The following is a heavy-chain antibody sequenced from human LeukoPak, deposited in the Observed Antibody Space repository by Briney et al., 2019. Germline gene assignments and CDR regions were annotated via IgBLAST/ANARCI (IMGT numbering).Heavy chain of an antibody. CDR1: GGSFSGYN. V-gene: IGHV4-34*01. D-gene: IGHD5-24*01. CDR3: ARGVYTEMSTIMGHFDR. Sequence: PSETLSLTCAVYGGSFSGYNWNWLRQPPRKGLEWIGEINHSGSTNYNPSLRSRVTVSLDTSKNQFSLKLSSVTAADTAVYYCARGVYTEMSTIMGHFDRWGRGTPVAVSS. CDR2: INHSGST. J-gene: IGHJ4*02.